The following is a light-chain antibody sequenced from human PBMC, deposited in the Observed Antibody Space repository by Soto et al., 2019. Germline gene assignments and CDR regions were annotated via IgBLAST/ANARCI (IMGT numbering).Light chain of an antibody. CDR1: QSVSSNY. CDR2: GAS. CDR3: QQYGSSPWT. J-gene: IGKJ1*01. V-gene: IGKV3-20*01. Sequence: EIVLTQSPGTLSLSPGERATLSFRASQSVSSNYLAWYQQKPGQATRLLIDGASTRATGIPDRFSGGGSGTAFTPPTSSLEPEDFAVYYCQQYGSSPWTFGQGTKVDIK.